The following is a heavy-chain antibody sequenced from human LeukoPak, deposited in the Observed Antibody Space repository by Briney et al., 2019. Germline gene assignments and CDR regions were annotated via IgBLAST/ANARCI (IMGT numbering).Heavy chain of an antibody. V-gene: IGHV3-48*03. Sequence: GGSLRLSCAASGFTFSSYGMNWVRQAPGKGLECVSYISSSGGSIYYADSVKGRFTISRDNAKNSLYLQMNSLRAEDTAVYYCARDLSGVTGYTYGRGIDYWGQGTLVTVSS. CDR3: ARDLSGVTGYTYGRGIDY. J-gene: IGHJ4*02. CDR1: GFTFSSYG. D-gene: IGHD5-18*01. CDR2: ISSSGGSI.